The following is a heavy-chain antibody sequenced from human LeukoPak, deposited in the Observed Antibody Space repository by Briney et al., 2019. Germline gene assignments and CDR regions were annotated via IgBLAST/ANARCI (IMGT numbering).Heavy chain of an antibody. V-gene: IGHV5-51*01. J-gene: IGHJ3*02. Sequence: GESLKMYCKSSGYSFTSYWIGWVRQMPGKGLEWMGIIYPGDSDTRYSPSFQGQVTISADKSISTAYLQWSSLKASDTAMYYCARRYYDILTGSFGAFDIWGQGTMVTVSS. CDR1: GYSFTSYW. D-gene: IGHD3-9*01. CDR2: IYPGDSDT. CDR3: ARRYYDILTGSFGAFDI.